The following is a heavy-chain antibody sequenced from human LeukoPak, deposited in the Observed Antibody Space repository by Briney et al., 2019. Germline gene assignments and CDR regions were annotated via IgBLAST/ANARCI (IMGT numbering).Heavy chain of an antibody. V-gene: IGHV6-1*01. D-gene: IGHD6-13*01. J-gene: IGHJ4*02. CDR3: TRGSRGDSDDY. Sequence: SQTLSLTCAISGDSVSSNSAAWNWLRQSPSRGLEWLGRTYYRSKWYNDYAISVKSRMTINPGTSKNQFSMQLNSVTPEDTAVYYCTRGSRGDSDDYWGQGALVTVSS. CDR2: TYYRSKWYN. CDR1: GDSVSSNSAA.